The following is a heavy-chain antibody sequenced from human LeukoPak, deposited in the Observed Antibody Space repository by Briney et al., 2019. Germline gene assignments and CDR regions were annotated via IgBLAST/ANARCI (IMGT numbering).Heavy chain of an antibody. Sequence: SETLSLTCTVSGGSINNYYWSWIRQPPGKGLEWIGYIYYSGYTNYNPSLKSRVTISVDTSKNQFSLKLSSVTAADTAVYYCARVHSGSYYADYYYYMDVWGKGTTVTVSS. CDR3: ARVHSGSYYADYYYYMDV. CDR1: GGSINNYY. J-gene: IGHJ6*03. V-gene: IGHV4-59*01. CDR2: IYYSGYT. D-gene: IGHD1-26*01.